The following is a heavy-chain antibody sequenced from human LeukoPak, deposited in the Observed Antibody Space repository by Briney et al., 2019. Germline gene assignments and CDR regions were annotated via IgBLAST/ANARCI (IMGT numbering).Heavy chain of an antibody. CDR1: GFTFSSYI. D-gene: IGHD5-12*01. J-gene: IGHJ6*02. Sequence: GGSLRLSCAASGFTFSSYIMNWVRQAPGKGLEWVSSISSITSYIYYADSVKGRFTISRDNAKNSMYLQMNSMRAEDTAVYYCARDRWVRRAYYYYGMDVWGQGTTVTVSS. V-gene: IGHV3-21*01. CDR3: ARDRWVRRAYYYYGMDV. CDR2: ISSITSYI.